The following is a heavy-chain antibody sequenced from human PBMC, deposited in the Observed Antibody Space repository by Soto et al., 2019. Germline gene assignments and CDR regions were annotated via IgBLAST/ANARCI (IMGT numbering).Heavy chain of an antibody. D-gene: IGHD6-13*01. Sequence: PGGSLRLSCAASGFTFSSYGMHWVRQAPGKGLEWVAVIWYDGSNKYYADSVKGRFTISRDNSKNTLYLQMNSLRAEDTAVYYCARDNSSSWYGQTNWFDPWGQGTLVTVS. CDR2: IWYDGSNK. CDR3: ARDNSSSWYGQTNWFDP. J-gene: IGHJ5*02. V-gene: IGHV3-33*01. CDR1: GFTFSSYG.